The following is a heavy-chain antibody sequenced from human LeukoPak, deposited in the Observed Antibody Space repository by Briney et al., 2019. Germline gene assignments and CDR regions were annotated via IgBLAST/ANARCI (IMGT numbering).Heavy chain of an antibody. J-gene: IGHJ3*02. CDR3: ARDRASGYYDSESAFDI. D-gene: IGHD3-22*01. Sequence: ASVKVSCKASGYTFTSYGISWVRQAPGQGLEWMGWISAYNGNTNYAQKLQGRVTMTTDTSTSTAYMKLRSLRSDDTAVYYCARDRASGYYDSESAFDIWGQGTMVTVSS. V-gene: IGHV1-18*01. CDR1: GYTFTSYG. CDR2: ISAYNGNT.